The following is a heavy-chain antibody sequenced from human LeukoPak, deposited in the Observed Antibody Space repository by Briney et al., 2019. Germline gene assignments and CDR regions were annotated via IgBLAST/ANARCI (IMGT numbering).Heavy chain of an antibody. J-gene: IGHJ4*02. Sequence: LETLSLTCTLSVDSLCIYYWSWIRQPPGTALGWSGDIYYSGTTNYNPSLKSRVTMSVDTSKNQVSLKLSSVTAADTAVYYCASISYYYDSSGYYVYYFDYWGQGTLVTVSS. CDR3: ASISYYYDSSGYYVYYFDY. CDR1: VDSLCIYY. D-gene: IGHD3-22*01. V-gene: IGHV4-59*01. CDR2: IYYSGTT.